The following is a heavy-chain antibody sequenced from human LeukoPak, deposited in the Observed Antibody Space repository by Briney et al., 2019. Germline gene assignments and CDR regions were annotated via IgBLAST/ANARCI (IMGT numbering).Heavy chain of an antibody. D-gene: IGHD1-7*01. Sequence: GASVKVSCKASGYTFIDYFIHWMRPTPGQGLEWLGWINPNSGVTRYAQKFQDRVTMTRDTAAYMELSSLKSADTAVYYCVRGVSGTLGGAFDIWGQGTAVTVSS. V-gene: IGHV1-2*02. CDR3: VRGVSGTLGGAFDI. CDR2: INPNSGVT. J-gene: IGHJ3*02. CDR1: GYTFIDYF.